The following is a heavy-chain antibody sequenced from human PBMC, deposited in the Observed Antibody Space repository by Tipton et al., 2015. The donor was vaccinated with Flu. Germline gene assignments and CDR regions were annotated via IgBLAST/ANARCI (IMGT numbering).Heavy chain of an antibody. J-gene: IGHJ4*02. Sequence: TLSLTCTVSGDSISSYYWSWIRQPAGKGLEWIGRIYTSGSTNYNASLKSRVTMSVDTSKNQFSLTLTSVTAADTAVYYCARDPAGYYDNSAYFIFDSWGQGTLVTVSS. CDR3: ARDPAGYYDNSAYFIFDS. D-gene: IGHD3-22*01. V-gene: IGHV4-4*07. CDR1: GDSISSYY. CDR2: IYTSGST.